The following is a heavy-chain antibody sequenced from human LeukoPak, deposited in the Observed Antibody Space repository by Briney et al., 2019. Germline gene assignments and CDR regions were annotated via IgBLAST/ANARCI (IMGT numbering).Heavy chain of an antibody. D-gene: IGHD5-18*01. V-gene: IGHV4-4*02. CDR3: ARGSGGYSYGYYFDY. J-gene: IGHJ4*02. Sequence: SETLSLTCAVSGGSISSNNWWSWVRQSPGKGLEWIGEIYPSGRTNYNPSLKTRVTISVDKSKNQFSLKLNSVTAADTAVYYCARGSGGYSYGYYFDYWGQGTLVTVSS. CDR1: GGSISSNNW. CDR2: IYPSGRT.